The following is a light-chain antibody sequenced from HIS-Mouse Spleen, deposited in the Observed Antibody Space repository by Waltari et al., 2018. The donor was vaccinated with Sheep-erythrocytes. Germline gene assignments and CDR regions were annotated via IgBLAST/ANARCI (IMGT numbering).Light chain of an antibody. CDR3: QQLNSYPHT. V-gene: IGKV1-9*01. Sequence: DIQLTQSPSFLSASVGDRVTIPCRASQGISSYLAWYQQKPGKAPKLLIYAESTLQSGVPSRFSGSGSGTEFTLTISSLQPEDFATYYCQQLNSYPHTFGQGTKLEIK. CDR2: AES. CDR1: QGISSY. J-gene: IGKJ2*01.